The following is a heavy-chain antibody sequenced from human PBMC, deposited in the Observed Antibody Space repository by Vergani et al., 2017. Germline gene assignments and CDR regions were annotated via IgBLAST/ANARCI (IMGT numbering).Heavy chain of an antibody. Sequence: EVQLVESGGGLVKPGGSLRLSCAASGFTFSSYAMSWVRQAPGKGLEWVSAISGSGGSTYYADSVKGRFTISRDNSKNTLYLQMNSLRAEDTAVYYCARDQKPGGSGSYFYGMDVWGQGP. D-gene: IGHD3-10*01. CDR1: GFTFSSYA. J-gene: IGHJ6*02. CDR3: ARDQKPGGSGSYFYGMDV. CDR2: ISGSGGST. V-gene: IGHV3-23*04.